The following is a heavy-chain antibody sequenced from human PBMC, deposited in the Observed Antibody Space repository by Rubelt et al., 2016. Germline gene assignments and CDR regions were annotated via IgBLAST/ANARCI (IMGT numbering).Heavy chain of an antibody. CDR3: ARGKDFYYYGMDV. V-gene: IGHV1-2*04. CDR1: GYTFTDYY. J-gene: IGHJ6*02. Sequence: QVQLVQSGAEVKKPGASVKVSCKASGYTFTDYYMHWVRQAPGQGLEWMGWINPHSGATNYAQKFQGWVTMTRDTSITTAYMELSRLGSDDTAVYYCARGKDFYYYGMDVWGQGTTVTVSS. CDR2: INPHSGAT.